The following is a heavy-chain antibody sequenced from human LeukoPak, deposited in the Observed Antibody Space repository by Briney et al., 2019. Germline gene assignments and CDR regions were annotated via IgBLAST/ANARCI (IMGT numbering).Heavy chain of an antibody. CDR3: AKEDRIQLWLQPYYFDY. V-gene: IGHV3-53*01. D-gene: IGHD5-18*01. Sequence: PGGSLRLSCAASGFTVGSNYMCWVRQAPGKVLEWVSVIYSGGSTYYADSVKGRFTISRDNSKNTLYLQMNSLRAEDTAVYYCAKEDRIQLWLQPYYFDYWGQGTLVTVSS. J-gene: IGHJ4*02. CDR2: IYSGGST. CDR1: GFTVGSNY.